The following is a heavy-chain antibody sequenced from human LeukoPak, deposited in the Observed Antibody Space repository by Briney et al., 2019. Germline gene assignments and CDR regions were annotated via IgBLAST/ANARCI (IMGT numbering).Heavy chain of an antibody. CDR3: AREGLTNPYNPLGH. J-gene: IGHJ4*02. V-gene: IGHV4-34*01. Sequence: SETLTLTCAVYGGSFSAYYWTWVRQPPGMGLEWIGEIKQSENTNYNPSLKSRVTISIDPSKNQISLKLTSVTAADTGVYYCAREGLTNPYNPLGHWGQGTLVTVSS. D-gene: IGHD5-24*01. CDR1: GGSFSAYY. CDR2: IKQSENT.